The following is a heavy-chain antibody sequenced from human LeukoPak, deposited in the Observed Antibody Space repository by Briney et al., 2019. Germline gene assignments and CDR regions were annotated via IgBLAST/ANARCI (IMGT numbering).Heavy chain of an antibody. J-gene: IGHJ4*02. D-gene: IGHD3-3*01. CDR1: GFTFSSYG. CDR3: AKDTRSLEWLPYYFDY. Sequence: GGSLRLSCAASGFTFSSYGMHWVRQAPGKGLEWVAFIRYDGSNKYYADSVKGRFTISRDNSKNTLYLQMNSLRAEDTAVYYCAKDTRSLEWLPYYFDYWGQGTLVTVSS. V-gene: IGHV3-30*02. CDR2: IRYDGSNK.